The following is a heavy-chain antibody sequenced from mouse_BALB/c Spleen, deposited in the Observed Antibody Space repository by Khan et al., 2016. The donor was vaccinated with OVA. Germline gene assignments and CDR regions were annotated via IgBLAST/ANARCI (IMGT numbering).Heavy chain of an antibody. J-gene: IGHJ4*01. CDR3: ARDDGGGNDAMDY. D-gene: IGHD2-1*01. CDR2: IWAGGST. CDR1: GFSLTSYG. V-gene: IGHV2-9*02. Sequence: QVQLKESGPGLVAPSQSLSITCTVSGFSLTSYGVYWVRQPPGKGLEWLGIIWAGGSTNYNSALMSRLSISKDNSKSQVFLNMNSLQTVDTAMYYCARDDGGGNDAMDYWGQGTSVTVSS.